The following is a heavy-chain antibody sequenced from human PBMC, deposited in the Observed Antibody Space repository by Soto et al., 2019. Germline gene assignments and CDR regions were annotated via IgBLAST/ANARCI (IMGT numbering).Heavy chain of an antibody. Sequence: GGSLRLSCAASVFTFSSYAMHWVRQAPGKGLEWVAVISYDGSNKYYADSVKGRFTISRDNSKNTLYLQMNSLRAEDTAVYYCASHYYYDSSGYYYGAFDIWGQGTMVTVSS. D-gene: IGHD3-22*01. CDR2: ISYDGSNK. J-gene: IGHJ3*02. V-gene: IGHV3-30-3*01. CDR1: VFTFSSYA. CDR3: ASHYYYDSSGYYYGAFDI.